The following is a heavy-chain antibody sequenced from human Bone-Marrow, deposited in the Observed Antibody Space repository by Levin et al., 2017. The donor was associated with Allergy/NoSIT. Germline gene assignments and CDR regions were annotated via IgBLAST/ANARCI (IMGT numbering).Heavy chain of an antibody. CDR1: GGTFGSYA. Sequence: KISCKASGGTFGSYAVTWVRQAPGQGLEWMGGITPVLNTTTYAQKLRGRVTFTADESTSTAYMDLNTLTFDDTAVYYCAREWWLGSHYGMDVWGQGTTVTVSS. CDR2: ITPVLNTT. CDR3: AREWWLGSHYGMDV. J-gene: IGHJ6*02. D-gene: IGHD2-15*01. V-gene: IGHV1-69*01.